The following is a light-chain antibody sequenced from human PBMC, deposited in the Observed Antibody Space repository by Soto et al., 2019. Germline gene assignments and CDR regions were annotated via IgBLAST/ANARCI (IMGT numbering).Light chain of an antibody. CDR1: SSDVGAYNY. CDR3: SSYTGSSTWV. CDR2: EVS. V-gene: IGLV2-14*01. J-gene: IGLJ3*02. Sequence: QSALTQPASASGSPGQSITISCTGTSSDVGAYNYVSWYQQHPGKAPKFIIYEVSNRPSGVSNRFSGSKSGNTASLTVSGLQAEDEADYYCSSYTGSSTWVFGAGTKLTVL.